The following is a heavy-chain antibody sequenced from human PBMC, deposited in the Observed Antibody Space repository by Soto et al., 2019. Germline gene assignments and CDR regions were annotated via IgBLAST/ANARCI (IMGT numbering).Heavy chain of an antibody. V-gene: IGHV3-7*01. J-gene: IGHJ4*02. CDR3: SRSLNS. Sequence: EVQLMESGGGLVQPGGSLRLSCAASGFTFSTYWMDWVRQTPGKGLEWVANINHDGSEKNYVDSVKGRFTISRDNAKNSLYLQMSCLTAEDSALYYCSRSLNSWGQGTLVTVSS. CDR1: GFTFSTYW. CDR2: INHDGSEK.